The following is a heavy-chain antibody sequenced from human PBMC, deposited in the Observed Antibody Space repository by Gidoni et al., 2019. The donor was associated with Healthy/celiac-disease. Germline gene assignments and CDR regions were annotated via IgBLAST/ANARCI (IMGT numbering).Heavy chain of an antibody. CDR1: GFTSSSYA. CDR2: IVYDGSNK. J-gene: IGHJ4*02. D-gene: IGHD6-19*01. Sequence: QVQLVESGGGVVQPGSSLSLSCAASGFTSSSYAMPWFRQAPGKGLVWVAVIVYDGSNKDYEDSVKGRFTISRENSKNTLYLQMNSLRAEDTAVYYCARVKDPGPWGPYSSGWYYFDYWGQGTLVTVSS. CDR3: ARVKDPGPWGPYSSGWYYFDY. V-gene: IGHV3-30*04.